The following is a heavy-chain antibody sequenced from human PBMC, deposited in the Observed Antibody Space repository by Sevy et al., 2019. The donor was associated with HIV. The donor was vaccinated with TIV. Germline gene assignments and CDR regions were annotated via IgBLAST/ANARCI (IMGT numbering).Heavy chain of an antibody. Sequence: GGCLRLSCAASGFTFTNYGMHWVRQAPGKGLEWVSGISNSGANTYYADSVRGRFTVSRDNSKNTVYLQLNSLRAEDTSIYYCAKEWTPVSYWYGEFDYWGQGTLVTVSS. V-gene: IGHV3-23*01. D-gene: IGHD2-8*02. J-gene: IGHJ4*02. CDR3: AKEWTPVSYWYGEFDY. CDR1: GFTFTNYG. CDR2: ISNSGANT.